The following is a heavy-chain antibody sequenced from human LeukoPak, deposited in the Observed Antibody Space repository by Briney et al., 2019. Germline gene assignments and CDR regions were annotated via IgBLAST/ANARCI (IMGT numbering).Heavy chain of an antibody. CDR1: GGSISSSSYY. CDR3: ARDGYNPIDY. V-gene: IGHV4-39*07. D-gene: IGHD5-24*01. Sequence: SETLSLTCTVSGGSISSSSYYWGWIRQPPGKGLEWIGSIYYSGSPYYNPSLKSRVTISVDTSKNQFSLKLSSVTAADTAVYYCARDGYNPIDYWGQGTLVTVSS. J-gene: IGHJ4*02. CDR2: IYYSGSP.